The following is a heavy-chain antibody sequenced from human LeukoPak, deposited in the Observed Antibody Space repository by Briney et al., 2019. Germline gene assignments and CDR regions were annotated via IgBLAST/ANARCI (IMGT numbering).Heavy chain of an antibody. V-gene: IGHV4-59*01. CDR3: ARGDFCSKSNCYLRPMDV. CDR1: GGSISDYY. D-gene: IGHD3-3*01. Sequence: PSETLSLTCTVSGGSISDYYWNWIRQPPGKGLEWIGYIYYSGSTTYNPSLKSRVTMSVDTAKNQFSLKLRSVTAADKAVYYCARGDFCSKSNCYLRPMDVWGKGTTVTVSS. J-gene: IGHJ6*03. CDR2: IYYSGST.